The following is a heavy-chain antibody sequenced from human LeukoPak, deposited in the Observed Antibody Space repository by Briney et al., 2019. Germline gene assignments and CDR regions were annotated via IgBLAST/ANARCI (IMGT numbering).Heavy chain of an antibody. Sequence: SETLSLTCTVSGGSISSYYWSWIRQPPGKGLEWIGYIYDSGGTTYNPSLKSRVTISVNPSKNQFSLKLSSVTASDTAVHYCARDSNWYDAFDIWGQGTMVTVSS. V-gene: IGHV4-59*01. D-gene: IGHD6-13*01. CDR3: ARDSNWYDAFDI. J-gene: IGHJ3*02. CDR2: IYDSGGT. CDR1: GGSISSYY.